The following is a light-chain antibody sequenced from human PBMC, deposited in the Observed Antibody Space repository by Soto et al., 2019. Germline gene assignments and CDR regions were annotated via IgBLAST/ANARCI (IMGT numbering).Light chain of an antibody. Sequence: QSVLTQPASVSGSPGQSIAISCTGTFSDVGGYDYVSWYQQHPDKAPKLMIYEVTKRPSGVSNRFSGSKSGNTASLTISGLQPDDEADYYCSSLTSGSTRVFGSGTKLTVL. J-gene: IGLJ1*01. V-gene: IGLV2-14*01. CDR1: FSDVGGYDY. CDR3: SSLTSGSTRV. CDR2: EVT.